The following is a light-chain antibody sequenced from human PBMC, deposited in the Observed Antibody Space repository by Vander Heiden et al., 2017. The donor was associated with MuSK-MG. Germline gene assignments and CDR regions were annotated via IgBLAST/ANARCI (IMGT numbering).Light chain of an antibody. Sequence: DIQMTQSPSTLSASVGDRVTITCRASQDISNWLAWYQQKPGKAPNLLIHMASSLASGVPSRFSGSGSGTEFTVTISSLQPDDFATYYCQQYKSHPLTFGGGTKVEIK. J-gene: IGKJ4*01. V-gene: IGKV1-5*03. CDR3: QQYKSHPLT. CDR2: MAS. CDR1: QDISNW.